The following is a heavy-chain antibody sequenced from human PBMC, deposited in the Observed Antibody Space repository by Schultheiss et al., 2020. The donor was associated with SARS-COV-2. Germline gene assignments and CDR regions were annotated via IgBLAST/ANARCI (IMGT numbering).Heavy chain of an antibody. J-gene: IGHJ6*02. D-gene: IGHD6-13*01. CDR2: ISYDVSNK. CDR1: GFTFSSYG. V-gene: IGHV3-30*03. CDR3: ARVRYSSSWTQLELYYYGMDV. Sequence: GGSLRLSCAASGFTFSSYGMHWVRQAPGKGLEWVAVISYDVSNKYYADSVKGRFTISRDNSKNTLYLQMNSLRAEDTAVYYCARVRYSSSWTQLELYYYGMDVWGQGTTVTVSS.